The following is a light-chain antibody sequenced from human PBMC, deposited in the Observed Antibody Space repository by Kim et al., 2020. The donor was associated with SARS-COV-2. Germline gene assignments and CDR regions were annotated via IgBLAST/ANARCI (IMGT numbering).Light chain of an antibody. Sequence: SVKLPCTLSSGHSSYAIAGHQQQPEKGPRYLMKLNSDGSHSKGDGIPDRFSGSSSGAERYLTISSLQSEDEADYYCQTWGTGIWVFGGGTKLTVL. CDR1: SGHSSYA. J-gene: IGLJ3*02. V-gene: IGLV4-69*01. CDR2: LNSDGSH. CDR3: QTWGTGIWV.